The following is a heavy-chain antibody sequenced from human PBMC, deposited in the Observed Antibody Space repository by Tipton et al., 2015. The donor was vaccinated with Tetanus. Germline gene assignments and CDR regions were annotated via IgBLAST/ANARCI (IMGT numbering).Heavy chain of an antibody. CDR2: ISDSGGT. V-gene: IGHV4-34*01. Sequence: LRLSCDASGGSFGGYYWSWIRQPPGKGLEWIGEISDSGGTNYNPSLKSRVTMSIDTSKKQFSLNLTSVTAADTALYFCARGSVVITSAKCLDYWGQGTQVTVSP. J-gene: IGHJ4*02. D-gene: IGHD2-2*01. CDR1: GGSFGGYY. CDR3: ARGSVVITSAKCLDY.